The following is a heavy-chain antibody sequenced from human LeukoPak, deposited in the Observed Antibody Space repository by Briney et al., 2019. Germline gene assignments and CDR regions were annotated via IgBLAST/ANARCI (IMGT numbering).Heavy chain of an antibody. CDR2: FDPEDGET. Sequence: VASVKVSCKVSGHTLTELSMHWVRQAPGKGLEWMGGFDPEDGETIYAQKFQGRVTVTEDTSTDTAYMELSSLRSEDTAVYYCAIDTPYDSSGYQTYFDLWGRGNLVTVSS. V-gene: IGHV1-24*01. CDR3: AIDTPYDSSGYQTYFDL. D-gene: IGHD3-22*01. CDR1: GHTLTELS. J-gene: IGHJ2*01.